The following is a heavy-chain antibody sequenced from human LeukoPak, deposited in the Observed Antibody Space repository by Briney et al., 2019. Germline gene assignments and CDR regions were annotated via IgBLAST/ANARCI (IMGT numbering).Heavy chain of an antibody. CDR2: IRSKAYGGTT. J-gene: IGHJ4*02. D-gene: IGHD3-22*01. V-gene: IGHV3-49*04. Sequence: PGGSLRLSCTASGFTFGDYAMSWARQAPGKGLEWVGFIRSKAYGGTTEYAASVKGRFTISRDDSKSIAYLQMNSLKTEDTAVYYCTRIGGTYYYDSSGYYYPDYWGQGTLVTVSS. CDR3: TRIGGTYYYDSSGYYYPDY. CDR1: GFTFGDYA.